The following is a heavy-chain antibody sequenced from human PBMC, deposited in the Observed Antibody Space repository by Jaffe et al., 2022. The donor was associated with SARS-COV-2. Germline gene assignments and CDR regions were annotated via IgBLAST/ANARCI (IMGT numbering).Heavy chain of an antibody. J-gene: IGHJ4*02. V-gene: IGHV3-9*01. Sequence: EVQLVESGGGLVQPGRSLRLSCAASGFTFDDYAMHWVRQAPGKGLEWVSGISWNSGSIGYADSVKGRFTISRDNAKNSLYLQMNSLRAEDTALYYCAKDDTATPRETGGFDYWGQGTLVTVSS. CDR2: ISWNSGSI. CDR3: AKDDTATPRETGGFDY. CDR1: GFTFDDYA. D-gene: IGHD5-18*01.